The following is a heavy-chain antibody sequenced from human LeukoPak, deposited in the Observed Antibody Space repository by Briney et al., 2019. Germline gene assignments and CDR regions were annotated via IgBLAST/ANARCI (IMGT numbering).Heavy chain of an antibody. Sequence: ASVKVSCKASGYTFTSYDINWVRQATGQGLEWMGWMNPNSGNTGYAQKFQGRVTITRNTSISTAYMELSSLRSEDTAVYYCARADTWLAANAFDIWGQGTMVTVSS. V-gene: IGHV1-8*03. CDR1: GYTFTSYD. D-gene: IGHD6-25*01. CDR3: ARADTWLAANAFDI. CDR2: MNPNSGNT. J-gene: IGHJ3*02.